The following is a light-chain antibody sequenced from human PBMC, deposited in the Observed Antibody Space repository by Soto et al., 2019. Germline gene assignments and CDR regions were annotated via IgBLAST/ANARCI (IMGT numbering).Light chain of an antibody. Sequence: QSALTRPASVSGSPGQSITLSCTGTSSDLGSYNLVSWYQQHPGKAPKLMIYEGSKRPLGVSYRFSGSKSGNTASLTIPGLQTEEEADYYCSSYAGSSTFVFGTGTKLTVL. J-gene: IGLJ1*01. V-gene: IGLV2-23*01. CDR3: SSYAGSSTFV. CDR2: EGS. CDR1: SSDLGSYNL.